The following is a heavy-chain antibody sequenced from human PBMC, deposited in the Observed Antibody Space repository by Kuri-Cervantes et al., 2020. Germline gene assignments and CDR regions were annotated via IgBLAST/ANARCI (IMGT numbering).Heavy chain of an antibody. D-gene: IGHD1-7*01. CDR2: ISGSGGST. CDR3: ARDTGWNYVTGLFDY. J-gene: IGHJ4*02. Sequence: GESLKISCAASGFTFSNYAMSWVRQAPGKGLEWVSTISGSGGSTYYADSVKGRFTISRDNSKNTLYLQMNSLRAEDTAVYYCARDTGWNYVTGLFDYWGQGTLVTVSS. CDR1: GFTFSNYA. V-gene: IGHV3-23*01.